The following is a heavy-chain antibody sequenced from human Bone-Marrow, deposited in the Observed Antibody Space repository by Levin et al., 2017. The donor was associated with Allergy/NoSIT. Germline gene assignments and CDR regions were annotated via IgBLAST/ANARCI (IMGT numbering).Heavy chain of an antibody. Sequence: SGPTLVKPTQTLTLTCTFSGFSLSTSGMRVSWVRQSPGKALEWLARIDWEDDKFYSPSLKTRLTISKDTSKNQVVLTMTNLDPVDTATYYCGRMGLHYSYAFDFWGQGAMVTVSS. V-gene: IGHV2-70*04. CDR3: GRMGLHYSYAFDF. J-gene: IGHJ3*01. CDR1: GFSLSTSGMR. D-gene: IGHD2-15*01. CDR2: IDWEDDK.